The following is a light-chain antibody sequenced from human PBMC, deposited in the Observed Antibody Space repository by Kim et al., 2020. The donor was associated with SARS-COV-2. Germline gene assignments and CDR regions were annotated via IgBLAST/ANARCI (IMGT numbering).Light chain of an antibody. CDR3: QQDGSSLWWT. CDR2: GAS. J-gene: IGKJ1*01. CDR1: QSVSSSY. V-gene: IGKV3-20*01. Sequence: IVLTQSPGTLSLSPGERATLSCRASQSVSSSYLAWYQQKPGQAPRLLIYGASSRATGIPDRFSGSGSGTDFTLTISRLEPEDFAVYYCQQDGSSLWWTFGQGTKVDIK.